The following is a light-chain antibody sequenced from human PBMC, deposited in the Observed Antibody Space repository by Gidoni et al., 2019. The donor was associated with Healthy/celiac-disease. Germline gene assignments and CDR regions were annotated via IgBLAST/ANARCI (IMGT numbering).Light chain of an antibody. V-gene: IGKV4-1*01. J-gene: IGKJ3*01. Sequence: VVAVAVRNTINCKSSQSVLYSSNNKNYLAWYQQQPGQPPKLLMYWASTRESGVPDRCSGSGCVTDVTMTTSSMQDEEVAVYYCQQEYSTPWTFGPGTKVDIK. CDR3: QQEYSTPWT. CDR1: QSVLYSSNNKNY. CDR2: WAS.